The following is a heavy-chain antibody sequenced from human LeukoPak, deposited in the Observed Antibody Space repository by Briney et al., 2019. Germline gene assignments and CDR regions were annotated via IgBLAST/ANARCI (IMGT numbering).Heavy chain of an antibody. Sequence: GGSLRLSCAASGFTFSSYSMNWVRQAPGKGLEWVSSISSSSGYIYYADSVKGRFTISRDNAKNSLYLHLNSLRAEDTAAYYCARERYNWNYAFDYWGQGSLVTVSS. V-gene: IGHV3-21*01. CDR2: ISSSSGYI. J-gene: IGHJ4*02. CDR3: ARERYNWNYAFDY. D-gene: IGHD1-7*01. CDR1: GFTFSSYS.